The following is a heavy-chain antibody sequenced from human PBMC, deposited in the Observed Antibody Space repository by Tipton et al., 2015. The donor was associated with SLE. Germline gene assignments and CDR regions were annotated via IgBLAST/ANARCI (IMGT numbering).Heavy chain of an antibody. CDR1: GGSISTGGYY. CDR3: AGISGHDFYNWLDP. Sequence: TLSLTCTVSGGSISTGGYYWSWIRQHPGKGLEWIGYIYYSGSTYYNPSLKGRVTISQDSSKNQFFLRLNSVTAADTAVYYCAGISGHDFYNWLDPWGQGTLVTVSS. D-gene: IGHD5-12*01. V-gene: IGHV4-31*03. CDR2: IYYSGST. J-gene: IGHJ5*02.